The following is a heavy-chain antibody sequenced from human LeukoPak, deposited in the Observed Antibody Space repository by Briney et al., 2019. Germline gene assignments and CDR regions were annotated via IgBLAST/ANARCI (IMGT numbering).Heavy chain of an antibody. CDR2: IRYDGSNK. Sequence: PGGSLRLSCAASGFTFSSYGMHWVRQAPGKGLEWVAFIRYDGSNKYYADSVKGRFTISRDNSKNTLYLQMNSLRAEDTAVYYCAKDPFSGDNWFDPWGQGTLVTVSS. V-gene: IGHV3-30*02. CDR3: AKDPFSGDNWFDP. J-gene: IGHJ5*02. CDR1: GFTFSSYG. D-gene: IGHD2-15*01.